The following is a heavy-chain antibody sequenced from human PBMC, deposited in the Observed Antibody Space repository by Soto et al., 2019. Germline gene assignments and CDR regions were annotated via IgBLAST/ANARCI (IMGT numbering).Heavy chain of an antibody. CDR2: IFPSGAT. Sequence: QVQLQESGPGLVKPSQTLSLMCTVSGAPISGGDYHWNWIRQAPGKGLEWIGYIFPSGATHYNSSIGSRISMSVGTSKSHFSLKLTSVTAADTAVYFCARGSAAKRYFDLWGRGTLVTVSS. V-gene: IGHV4-30-4*01. CDR3: ARGSAAKRYFDL. CDR1: GAPISGGDYH. D-gene: IGHD5-18*01. J-gene: IGHJ2*01.